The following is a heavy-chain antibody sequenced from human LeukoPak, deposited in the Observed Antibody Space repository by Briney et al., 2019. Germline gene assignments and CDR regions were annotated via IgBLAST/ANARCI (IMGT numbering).Heavy chain of an antibody. CDR1: GFTFSSYS. CDR2: ISSSSSYI. Sequence: GGSLRLSCAASGFTFSSYSMNWVRQAPGKGLEWVSSISSSSSYIYYADSVKGRFTISRDNAKNSLYLQMNSLRAEDTAVYYCARAGAGGYYRYYYGMDVWGQGPRSPSP. D-gene: IGHD2-8*02. V-gene: IGHV3-21*01. J-gene: IGHJ6*02. CDR3: ARAGAGGYYRYYYGMDV.